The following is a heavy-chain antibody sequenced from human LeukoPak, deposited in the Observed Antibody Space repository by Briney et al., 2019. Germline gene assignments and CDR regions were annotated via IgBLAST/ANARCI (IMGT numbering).Heavy chain of an antibody. Sequence: GGSLRLSCAASGFTVSSNYMSWVRQAPGKGLEWVSVIYSGGSTYYADSVKGRLTISRDNSKNTLYLQMNSLRAEDTAVYYCASAYYYDSSGYYSPTLDYWGQGTLVTVSS. CDR1: GFTVSSNY. CDR2: IYSGGST. J-gene: IGHJ4*02. CDR3: ASAYYYDSSGYYSPTLDY. D-gene: IGHD3-22*01. V-gene: IGHV3-66*01.